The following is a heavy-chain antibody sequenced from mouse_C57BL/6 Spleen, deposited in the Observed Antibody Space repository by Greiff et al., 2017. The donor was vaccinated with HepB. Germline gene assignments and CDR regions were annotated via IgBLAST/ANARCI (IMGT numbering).Heavy chain of an antibody. J-gene: IGHJ2*01. CDR3: ARQKGNYLDY. CDR2: ISSGGSYT. D-gene: IGHD2-14*01. Sequence: EVQLVESGGDLVKPGGSLKLSCAASGFTFSSYGMSWVRQTPDKRLEWVATISSGGSYTYYPDSVKGRFTISRDNAKNTLYLQMSSLKSEDTAMYYCARQKGNYLDYWGQGTTLTVSS. CDR1: GFTFSSYG. V-gene: IGHV5-6*01.